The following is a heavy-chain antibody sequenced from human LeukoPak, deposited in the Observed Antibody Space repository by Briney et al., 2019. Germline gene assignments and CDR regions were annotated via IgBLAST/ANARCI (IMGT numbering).Heavy chain of an antibody. CDR2: ISYDGSNK. D-gene: IGHD5-12*01. Sequence: PGRSLRLSCAASGFTFSSYGMHWVRQAPGKGLEWVAVISYDGSNKYYADSVKGRFTISRDNSKNTLYLQMNSLRAEDTAVYYCARFRRGSGYDYYFDYWGQGTLVTVSS. CDR3: ARFRRGSGYDYYFDY. J-gene: IGHJ4*02. V-gene: IGHV3-30*03. CDR1: GFTFSSYG.